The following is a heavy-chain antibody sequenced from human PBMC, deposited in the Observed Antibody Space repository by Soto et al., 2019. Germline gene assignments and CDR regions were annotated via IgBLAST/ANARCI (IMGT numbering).Heavy chain of an antibody. CDR1: GDSMSSYY. J-gene: IGHJ5*02. CDR3: ARDQGYTGYETDWFDP. Sequence: TLSLTCTVSGDSMSSYYWSWIRQPAGRGLEWIGHIYTTGTTYFNPSLKSRVTMSLDTSKNQFSLRLRSVTAADTAVYYCARDQGYTGYETDWFDPWGQGTLVTVSS. V-gene: IGHV4-4*07. D-gene: IGHD5-12*01. CDR2: IYTTGTT.